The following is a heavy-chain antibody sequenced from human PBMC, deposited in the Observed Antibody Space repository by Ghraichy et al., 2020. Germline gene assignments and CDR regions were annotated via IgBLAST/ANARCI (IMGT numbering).Heavy chain of an antibody. Sequence: VKVSCKASGYTFTSYDINWVRQATGQGLEWMGWMNPNSGNTGYAQKFQGRVTMTRNTSISTAYMELSSLRSEDTAVYYCARGGGYCSSTSCPWNWFDPWGQGTLVTVSS. CDR2: MNPNSGNT. CDR1: GYTFTSYD. CDR3: ARGGGYCSSTSCPWNWFDP. D-gene: IGHD2-2*01. J-gene: IGHJ5*02. V-gene: IGHV1-8*01.